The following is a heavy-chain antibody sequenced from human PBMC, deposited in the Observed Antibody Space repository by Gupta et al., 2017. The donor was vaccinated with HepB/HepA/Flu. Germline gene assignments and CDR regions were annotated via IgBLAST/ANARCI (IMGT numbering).Heavy chain of an antibody. V-gene: IGHV3-30*18. CDR3: AKEGGSEVTGADS. D-gene: IGHD2-8*02. CDR2: ISYDGSNK. CDR1: GFTFIYDG. J-gene: IGHJ4*02. Sequence: QVQLWQSGEGVVPPGWSLILSCAIGGFTFIYDGMHWVRQAPGKGLEWVAVISYDGSNKYYGDSVKGRFTISRDTSKNTLYLQMNSLRPEDTAVYYCAKEGGSEVTGADSWGQGTLVTVSS.